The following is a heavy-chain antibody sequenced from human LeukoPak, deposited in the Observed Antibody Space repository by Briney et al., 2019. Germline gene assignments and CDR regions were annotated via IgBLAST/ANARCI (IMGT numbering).Heavy chain of an antibody. Sequence: ESLKISCKGSGFSFTIYWIGWVRQMPGKGLEWMGSIYPADSDTRYSPSFQGQVTISADKSINTAFLQWSSLKASDTAMYYCARGIYYYYSMDVWGKGTTVTVSS. D-gene: IGHD3-3*02. CDR1: GFSFTIYW. V-gene: IGHV5-51*01. CDR2: IYPADSDT. CDR3: ARGIYYYYSMDV. J-gene: IGHJ6*03.